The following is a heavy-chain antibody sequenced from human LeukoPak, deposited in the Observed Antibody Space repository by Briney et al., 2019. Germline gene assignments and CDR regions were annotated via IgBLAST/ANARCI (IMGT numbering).Heavy chain of an antibody. Sequence: GASVKVSCKASGYTFTSYGISWVRQGPGQGLEWMGWISAYNGNTNYAQKLQGRVTMTTDTSTSTAYMELRSLRSDETAVYYCARDRRGGLLWCGELFFDYWGQGTLVTVSS. D-gene: IGHD3-10*01. CDR1: GYTFTSYG. CDR3: ARDRRGGLLWCGELFFDY. CDR2: ISAYNGNT. J-gene: IGHJ4*02. V-gene: IGHV1-18*01.